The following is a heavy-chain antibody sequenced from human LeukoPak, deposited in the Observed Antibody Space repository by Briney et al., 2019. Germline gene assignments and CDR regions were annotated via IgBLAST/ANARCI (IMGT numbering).Heavy chain of an antibody. J-gene: IGHJ4*02. D-gene: IGHD3-10*01. Sequence: GGSLRLSCAASGFTFSGYAMNWVRQAPGKGLEWVSSISSSGSYIYYADSVKGRFTISRDNAKNSLYLRLNSLRAEDTAVYYCARDRLRTYGYIDYWGQGTLVTVSS. CDR1: GFTFSGYA. V-gene: IGHV3-21*01. CDR3: ARDRLRTYGYIDY. CDR2: ISSSGSYI.